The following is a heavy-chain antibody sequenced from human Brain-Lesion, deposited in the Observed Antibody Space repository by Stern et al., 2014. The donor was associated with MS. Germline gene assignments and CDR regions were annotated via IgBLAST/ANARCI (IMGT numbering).Heavy chain of an antibody. CDR2: ISVGTDYI. D-gene: IGHD2-2*01. J-gene: IGHJ6*02. Sequence: EVQLLESGGGLVKPGGSLRLSCEASGFTFNSYSMNWVRQAPGKGLEWVSSISVGTDYIYYADSVKGRFTISRDNAKNSLFLQMNPLRAEDTAVYYCARVDCSGTNCFYYYYGMDVWGQGTTVTVSS. CDR1: GFTFNSYS. V-gene: IGHV3-21*01. CDR3: ARVDCSGTNCFYYYYGMDV.